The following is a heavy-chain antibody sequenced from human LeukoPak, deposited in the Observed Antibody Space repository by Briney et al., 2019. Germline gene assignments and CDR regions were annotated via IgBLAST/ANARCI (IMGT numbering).Heavy chain of an antibody. CDR1: GGSFSGYY. V-gene: IGHV4-34*01. CDR2: INHSGST. Sequence: SETLSLTCAVYGGSFSGYYWSWIRQPPGKGLEWIGEINHSGSTNYNPSLKSRVTISVDASKNQFSLKLCSVTAADTAVYYCARGGVSYFDYWGQGTLVTVSS. J-gene: IGHJ4*02. D-gene: IGHD5/OR15-5a*01. CDR3: ARGGVSYFDY.